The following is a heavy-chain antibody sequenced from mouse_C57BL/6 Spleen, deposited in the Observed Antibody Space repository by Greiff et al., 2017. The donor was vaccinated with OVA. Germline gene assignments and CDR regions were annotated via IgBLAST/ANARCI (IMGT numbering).Heavy chain of an antibody. CDR2: IYPSDSET. J-gene: IGHJ2*01. CDR1: GYTFTSYW. V-gene: IGHV1-61*01. Sequence: QVQLQQPGAELVRPGSSVKLSCKASGYTFTSYWMDWVKQRPGQGLEWIGNIYPSDSETHYNQKFKDKATLTVDKSSSTAYMQLSSLTSEDSAVYYCARGTTVVAGSYFDYWGQGTTLTVSS. D-gene: IGHD1-1*01. CDR3: ARGTTVVAGSYFDY.